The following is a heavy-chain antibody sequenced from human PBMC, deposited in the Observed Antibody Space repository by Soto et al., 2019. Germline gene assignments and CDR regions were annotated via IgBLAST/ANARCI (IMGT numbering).Heavy chain of an antibody. CDR3: ARYSNSWSSFDF. J-gene: IGHJ4*02. CDR1: GGSISTYY. D-gene: IGHD6-13*01. CDR2: MSYTAST. V-gene: IGHV4-59*01. Sequence: SETLSLTCNVSGGSISTYYWSWARQSPGKGLEWIGYMSYTASTHYNPSLNGRATISMDISNNQLSLKLSLVTAADTAVYFCARYSNSWSSFDFWGQGSLVTVSS.